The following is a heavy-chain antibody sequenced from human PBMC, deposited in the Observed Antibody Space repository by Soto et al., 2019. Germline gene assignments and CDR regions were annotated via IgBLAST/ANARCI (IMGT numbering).Heavy chain of an antibody. J-gene: IGHJ6*02. CDR3: ARSIVGATDDYYYYGMDV. Sequence: QVQLVQSGAEVKKPGSSVKVSCKASGGTFSSYTISWVRQAPGQGLEWMGRIIPILGIANYAQKFQGRVTITADKSTSKAYMELSSLRSEDTAVYYCARSIVGATDDYYYYGMDVWGQGTTVTVSS. CDR2: IIPILGIA. CDR1: GGTFSSYT. V-gene: IGHV1-69*02. D-gene: IGHD1-26*01.